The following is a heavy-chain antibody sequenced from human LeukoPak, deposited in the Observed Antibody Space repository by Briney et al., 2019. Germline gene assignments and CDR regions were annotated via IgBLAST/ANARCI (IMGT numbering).Heavy chain of an antibody. V-gene: IGHV3-11*06. CDR2: ISSSSSYI. CDR1: GFTFSDYY. J-gene: IGHJ6*02. D-gene: IGHD2-2*01. Sequence: GGSLRLSCAASGFTFSDYYMSWIRQAPGKGLEWVSSISSSSSYIYYADSVKGRFTISRDNAKNSLYLQMNSLRAEDTAVYYCAGDCSSTSCQMGIAALYYYGMDVWGQGTTVTVSS. CDR3: AGDCSSTSCQMGIAALYYYGMDV.